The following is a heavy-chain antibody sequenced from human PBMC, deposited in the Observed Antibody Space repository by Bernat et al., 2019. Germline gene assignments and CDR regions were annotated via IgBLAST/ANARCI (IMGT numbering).Heavy chain of an antibody. CDR2: IYTDGST. Sequence: EVQLVETGGGLIQPGGSLRLSCAASGFTFSNTYMSWVRQAPGKGLEWVSVIYTDGSTYYADSVKGGFTISRDNPKHTVCLQVNSLRAEDTAMYYCAREIFGVANFFDYWGRGTLVTVSS. CDR1: GFTFSNTY. CDR3: AREIFGVANFFDY. V-gene: IGHV3-53*05. D-gene: IGHD3-3*01. J-gene: IGHJ4*02.